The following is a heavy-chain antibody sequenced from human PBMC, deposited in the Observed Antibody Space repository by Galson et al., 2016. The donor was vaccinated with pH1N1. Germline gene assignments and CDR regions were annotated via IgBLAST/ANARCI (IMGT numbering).Heavy chain of an antibody. Sequence: SETLSLTCSVSGGSLSTYYWSWIRQPAGKGLEWIGRIFSSGATNYSPVLKSRVTMSVDTLKNQISPKLKSVTAADTAVYYCARVYQYGDPHQFDSWGQGSLVTVSS. CDR3: ARVYQYGDPHQFDS. J-gene: IGHJ4*02. CDR2: IFSSGAT. V-gene: IGHV4-4*07. D-gene: IGHD4-17*01. CDR1: GGSLSTYY.